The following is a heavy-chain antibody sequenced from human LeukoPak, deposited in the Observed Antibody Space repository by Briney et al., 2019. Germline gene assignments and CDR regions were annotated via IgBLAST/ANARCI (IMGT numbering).Heavy chain of an antibody. J-gene: IGHJ4*02. Sequence: GGSLRLSCAASGFTFSSYWMSWVRQAPGKGLEWVANIKQDGSEKYYVDSVKGRFTISRDNAENSLYLQMNSLRADDTAVYYCVRARGGYRSDYWGQGTLVTVSS. CDR2: IKQDGSEK. CDR1: GFTFSSYW. CDR3: VRARGGYRSDY. V-gene: IGHV3-7*05. D-gene: IGHD3-16*02.